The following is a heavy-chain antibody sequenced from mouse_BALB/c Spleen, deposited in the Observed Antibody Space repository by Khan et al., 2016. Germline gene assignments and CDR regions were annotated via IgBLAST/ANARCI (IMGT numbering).Heavy chain of an antibody. V-gene: IGHV9-3*02. J-gene: IGHJ2*01. CDR2: INTNTGEP. CDR3: ARDFDY. CDR1: GYTFTNYG. Sequence: QIQLVQSGPELKKPGETVKISCKASGYTFTNYGMNWVKQAPGKGLKWMGWINTNTGEPTYAEEFKGRFAFSLETSTSTAYLQINNLKNEDTATYFCARDFDYWGQGTTLTVSS.